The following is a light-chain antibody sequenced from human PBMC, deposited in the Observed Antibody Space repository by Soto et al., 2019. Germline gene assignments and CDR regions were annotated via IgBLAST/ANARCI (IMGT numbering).Light chain of an antibody. CDR1: KLGDKY. J-gene: IGLJ2*01. Sequence: SYELTQPPSVSVSPGQTASITCSGDKLGDKYTCWYQQKPGQSPVLVIYQHSQRPSGIPERFSGSNSGNTATLTISGTQAMYEADYYCQAWDSSPDVVFGGGTKLTVL. CDR3: QAWDSSPDVV. CDR2: QHS. V-gene: IGLV3-1*01.